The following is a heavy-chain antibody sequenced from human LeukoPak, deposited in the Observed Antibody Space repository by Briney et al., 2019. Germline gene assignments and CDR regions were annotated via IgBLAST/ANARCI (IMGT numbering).Heavy chain of an antibody. CDR1: GFTFSTYS. V-gene: IGHV3-48*01. Sequence: GGSLRLSCAASGFTFSTYSINWVRQAPGKGLEWVSYISSDSSTIYYADSVKGRFTISRDNSKNTLYLQMNSLRAEDTAVYYCARGGQQGQYYYYYYMDVWGKGTTVTISS. D-gene: IGHD6-13*01. CDR2: ISSDSSTI. CDR3: ARGGQQGQYYYYYYMDV. J-gene: IGHJ6*03.